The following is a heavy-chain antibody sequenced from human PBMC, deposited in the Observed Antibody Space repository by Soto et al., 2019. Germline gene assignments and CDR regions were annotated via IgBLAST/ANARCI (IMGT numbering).Heavy chain of an antibody. CDR2: ISTTSTYI. CDR1: GFTFSGDA. J-gene: IGHJ6*02. CDR3: TRDDVMDV. Sequence: EVQLVESGGGLVKPGGSLRLSCAASGFTFSGDAMNWVRQSPGKGLEWVSSISTTSTYIYYADSVKGRFTISRDNANHSLHLQMNGLRAEDTAVYYGTRDDVMDVWGQGTTVTVSS. V-gene: IGHV3-21*01.